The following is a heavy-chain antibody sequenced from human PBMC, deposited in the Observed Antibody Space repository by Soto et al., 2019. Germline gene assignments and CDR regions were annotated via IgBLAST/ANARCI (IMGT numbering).Heavy chain of an antibody. CDR1: DLTFSRYG. CDR2: ISYDGGNK. J-gene: IGHJ4*02. D-gene: IGHD3-22*01. CDR3: VKDTYYYDSSGYYIFDY. V-gene: IGHV3-30*18. Sequence: QEQLVESGGGGFHPGRSLRLSCEASDLTFSRYGLHWVRQAQGKGLEWAAHISYDGGNKHYAESVKGRFTISRDSSKNTLYLQMNSLRAEDTAVYYCVKDTYYYDSSGYYIFDYWGQGTLVAVSS.